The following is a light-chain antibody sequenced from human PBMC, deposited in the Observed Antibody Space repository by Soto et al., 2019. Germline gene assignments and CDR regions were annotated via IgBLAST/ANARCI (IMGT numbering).Light chain of an antibody. V-gene: IGKV3-11*01. Sequence: EIVLTQSPATLSSFPGDRVTLSCRASQYINTRLAWYQHRPGQSPRLLIYQTSLRAAGIPARFSASGSGTDFTLTISSLQPEDFATYYCQQSYSTPPTFGQGTKVDIK. J-gene: IGKJ1*01. CDR3: QQSYSTPPT. CDR1: QYINTR. CDR2: QTS.